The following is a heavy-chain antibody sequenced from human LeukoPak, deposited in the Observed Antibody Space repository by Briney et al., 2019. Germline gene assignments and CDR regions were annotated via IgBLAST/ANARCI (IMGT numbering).Heavy chain of an antibody. J-gene: IGHJ6*03. CDR1: GGTFSSYA. CDR2: IIPIFGTA. Sequence: SVKVSCKASGGTFSSYAISWVRQAPGQGLEWMGGIIPIFGTANYAQKFQGRVTVTADESTSTAYMELSSLRSEDTAVYYCARDNTMGGHMDVWGKGTTVTVSS. D-gene: IGHD3-16*01. CDR3: ARDNTMGGHMDV. V-gene: IGHV1-69*13.